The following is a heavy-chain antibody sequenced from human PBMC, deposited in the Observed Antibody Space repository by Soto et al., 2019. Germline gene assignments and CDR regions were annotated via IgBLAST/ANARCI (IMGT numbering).Heavy chain of an antibody. J-gene: IGHJ4*02. CDR1: GFRFSDHS. V-gene: IGHV3-48*02. D-gene: IGHD2-21*02. Sequence: VQLVESGGGLVSPGGSLTLSCVGSGFRFSDHSMHWVRRAPGTGLQWLSYISSSGDRIHYADSVRGRFTVSRDNAKNSLFLRMNSLRDDDTAMYYCARLPKGSLVTAWGQGTLVTV. CDR3: ARLPKGSLVTA. CDR2: ISSSGDRI.